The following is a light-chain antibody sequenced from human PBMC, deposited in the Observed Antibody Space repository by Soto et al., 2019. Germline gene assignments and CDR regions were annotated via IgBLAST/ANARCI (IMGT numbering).Light chain of an antibody. CDR3: QQYYSFPLT. Sequence: EIVLMQVPGAPSLSTGERATLSCRASQSVGRSYLAWYQQKPGQAPRLLIYGASSRATGIPDRFSGSGSGTDFTLTISRLEPEDFAMYYCQQYYSFPLTFGGGTNVDIK. V-gene: IGKV3-20*01. J-gene: IGKJ4*01. CDR1: QSVGRSY. CDR2: GAS.